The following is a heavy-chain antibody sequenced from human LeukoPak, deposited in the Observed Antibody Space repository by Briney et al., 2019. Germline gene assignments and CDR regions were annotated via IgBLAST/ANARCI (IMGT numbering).Heavy chain of an antibody. Sequence: PSETLSLTCTVSGGSINTYYWSWIRQPAGKGLEWIGHIYSSGNTNYNPSLKSRVTISVDKSKNQFSLHLSSVTAADTAIYYCARNLRYCSGSKCYSGFDYWGQGTLVTVSS. J-gene: IGHJ4*02. D-gene: IGHD2-15*01. CDR3: ARNLRYCSGSKCYSGFDY. CDR2: IYSSGNT. V-gene: IGHV4-4*07. CDR1: GGSINTYY.